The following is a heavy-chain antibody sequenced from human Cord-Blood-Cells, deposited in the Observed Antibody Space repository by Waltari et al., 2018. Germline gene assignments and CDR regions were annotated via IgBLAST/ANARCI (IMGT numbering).Heavy chain of an antibody. CDR3: ARGRPWYYYYMDV. CDR1: GFTFSSYW. CDR2: IKQDGSEK. J-gene: IGHJ6*03. V-gene: IGHV3-7*01. Sequence: EVQLVESGGGLVQPGGSLRLSCAASGFTFSSYWMSLVRQAPGKGLEWVANIKQDGSEKYYVDSVKGRFTISRDNAKNSLYLQMNSLRAEDTAVYYCARGRPWYYYYMDVWGKGTTVTVSS.